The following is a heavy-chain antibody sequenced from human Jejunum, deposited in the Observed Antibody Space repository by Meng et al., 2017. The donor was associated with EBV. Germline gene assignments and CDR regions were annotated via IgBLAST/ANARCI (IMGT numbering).Heavy chain of an antibody. CDR1: GFTFSTYW. V-gene: IGHV3-74*03. Sequence: VGCGGGLVRAWRSLRLSCAGSGFTFSTYWLHWLGQRQGMGLVSVSCISNDGNTTQYADSVGGRFTISSDNAKSTLYMQMNSLTAEDTAVYYCARNYRDYWGQGTLVTVSS. CDR2: ISNDGNTT. CDR3: ARNYRDY. J-gene: IGHJ4*02. D-gene: IGHD4-11*01.